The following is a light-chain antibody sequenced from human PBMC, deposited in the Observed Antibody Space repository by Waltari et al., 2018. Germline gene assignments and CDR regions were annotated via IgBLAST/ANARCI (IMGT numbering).Light chain of an antibody. CDR3: CSYAGSYTLI. J-gene: IGLJ2*01. CDR2: DGN. Sequence: QSALTQPRSVSGSPGQSVTISCTGTSGDVGGYNFVYWYQHHPGKAPKVLIYDGNERPSGVPDRFSGSKSGNTASLTISGLQPEDEADYYCCSYAGSYTLIFGGGTKLTVL. V-gene: IGLV2-11*01. CDR1: SGDVGGYNF.